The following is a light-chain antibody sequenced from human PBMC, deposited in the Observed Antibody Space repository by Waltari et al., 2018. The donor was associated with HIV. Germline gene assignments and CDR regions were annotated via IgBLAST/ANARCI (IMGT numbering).Light chain of an antibody. CDR3: QSADTSGKYVV. CDR2: KDT. CDR1: ALTKQH. Sequence: YELTHSSSVSVSPGQTATLTCSGYALTKQHAYWSHKRPGQAPRPFIFKDTERPSGVPERFSGSSSGTTVTLKISGVEAEDEGDYYCQSADTSGKYVVFGGGTKVTVL. V-gene: IGLV3-25*03. J-gene: IGLJ2*01.